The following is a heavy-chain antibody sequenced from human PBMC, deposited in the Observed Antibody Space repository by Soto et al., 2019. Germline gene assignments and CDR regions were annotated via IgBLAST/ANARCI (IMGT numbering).Heavy chain of an antibody. D-gene: IGHD5-18*01. CDR2: ISGSGGST. V-gene: IGHV3-23*01. Sequence: QPGGSLRLSCAASGFTFSSYAMSWVRQAPGKGLEWVSAISGSGGSTYYADSVKGRFTISRDNSKNTLYLQMNSLRAEDTAVYYCAKDLAGGPRYSYGETQWPRYGMDVWGQGTTVTVSS. J-gene: IGHJ6*02. CDR3: AKDLAGGPRYSYGETQWPRYGMDV. CDR1: GFTFSSYA.